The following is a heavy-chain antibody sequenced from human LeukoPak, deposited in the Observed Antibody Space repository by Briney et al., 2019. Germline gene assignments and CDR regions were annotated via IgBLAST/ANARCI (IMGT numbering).Heavy chain of an antibody. V-gene: IGHV1-2*02. D-gene: IGHD6-25*01. J-gene: IGHJ4*02. CDR3: ARATAAAATIPNDY. Sequence: GASVKVSCKASGYTFTGYYMHWVRQAPGQGLEWMGWINPNSGGTNYAQKFQGRVTMTRDTSISTAYMELSRLRSDDTAVYYCARATAAAATIPNDYWGQGTLVTVSS. CDR1: GYTFTGYY. CDR2: INPNSGGT.